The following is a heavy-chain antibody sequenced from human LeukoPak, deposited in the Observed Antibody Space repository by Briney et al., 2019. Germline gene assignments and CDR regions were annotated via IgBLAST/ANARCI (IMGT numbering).Heavy chain of an antibody. J-gene: IGHJ4*02. CDR2: ISYDGSNK. Sequence: GGSLRLSCAASGFTFSSYVMHWVRQAPGKGLEWVAVISYDGSNKYYADSVKGRFTISRDNSKNTLYLQMNSLRAEDTAVYYCARDSGAAAPYYFDYWGQGTLVTVSS. CDR1: GFTFSSYV. D-gene: IGHD6-13*01. V-gene: IGHV3-30-3*01. CDR3: ARDSGAAAPYYFDY.